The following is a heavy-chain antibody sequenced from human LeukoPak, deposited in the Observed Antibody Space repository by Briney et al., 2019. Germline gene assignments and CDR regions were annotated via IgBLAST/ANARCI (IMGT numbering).Heavy chain of an antibody. V-gene: IGHV4-34*01. D-gene: IGHD3-10*01. CDR1: GDSFSGDY. J-gene: IGHJ5*02. Sequence: PWATLYLTCTVYGDSFSGDYWSWIRQPPGKGLEWIGEISHSGSNNYNASHQKRVTISVEDTKKQLSLKLSSVTAADTAVYYCARGHLTAMVRGGRGNWFDPWGQGTLVTVSS. CDR3: ARGHLTAMVRGGRGNWFDP. CDR2: ISHSGSN.